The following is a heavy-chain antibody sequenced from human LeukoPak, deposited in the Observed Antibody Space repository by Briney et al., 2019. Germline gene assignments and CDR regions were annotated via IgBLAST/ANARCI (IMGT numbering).Heavy chain of an antibody. D-gene: IGHD2-15*01. Sequence: SETLSLTCAVYGGSFSGYYWSWIRQPPGKGLEWIGEINHSGSTNYNPSLKSRVTISVDTSKNQFSLKLSSVTAADTAVYYCARETTHGAFDIWGQGTMVTVSS. CDR1: GGSFSGYY. J-gene: IGHJ3*02. CDR3: ARETTHGAFDI. CDR2: INHSGST. V-gene: IGHV4-34*01.